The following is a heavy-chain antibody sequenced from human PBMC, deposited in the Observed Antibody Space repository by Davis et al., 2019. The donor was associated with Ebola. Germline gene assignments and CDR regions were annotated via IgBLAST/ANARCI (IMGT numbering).Heavy chain of an antibody. CDR2: IWNYGSHE. J-gene: IGHJ3*01. D-gene: IGHD3-10*01. CDR1: GFSFSSYG. V-gene: IGHV3-33*01. Sequence: GGSLRLSCAASGFSFSSYGMHWVRQAPGKGPQWVGVIWNYGSHEAYADSVKGRFTISRDNSKNTLYLQMNSLRDDDTAVYYCVRDYGWGFEVWGQGTMVTVSS. CDR3: VRDYGWGFEV.